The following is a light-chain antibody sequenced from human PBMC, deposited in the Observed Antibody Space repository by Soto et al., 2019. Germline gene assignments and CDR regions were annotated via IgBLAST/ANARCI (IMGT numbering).Light chain of an antibody. CDR3: QQYNNWHPEMT. CDR2: GAS. V-gene: IGKV3-15*01. Sequence: EIVMTQSPATLSVSPGERATLSCRASQSVSSNLAWYQQKPGQAPRLLIYGASTRATGIPARFSGSGSGTEFTLTISILQSEDFAVYYCQQYNNWHPEMTVGAGTKVDIK. J-gene: IGKJ3*01. CDR1: QSVSSN.